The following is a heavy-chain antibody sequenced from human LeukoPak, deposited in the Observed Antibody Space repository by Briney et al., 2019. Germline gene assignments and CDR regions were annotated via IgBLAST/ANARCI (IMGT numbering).Heavy chain of an antibody. CDR2: TYYRSRWYN. Sequence: SQTLSLTCAISGDSVSSTRAAWNWIRQSPSRGLEWLGRTYYRSRWYNDYAVSVKSRVTINPDTSKNQFSLRLNSVTPDDTAVYYCARADPTVVTCPFDYWGQGTLVTVSS. CDR3: ARADPTVVTCPFDY. D-gene: IGHD4-23*01. CDR1: GDSVSSTRAA. J-gene: IGHJ4*02. V-gene: IGHV6-1*01.